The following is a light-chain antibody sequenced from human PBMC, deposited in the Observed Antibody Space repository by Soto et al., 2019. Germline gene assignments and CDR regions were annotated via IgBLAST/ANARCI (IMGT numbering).Light chain of an antibody. Sequence: EIVMTQSPGTLSVSPGERATLSCRASQSVSSNLAWYQQKPGQAPRLIIYGASTRATGIPARFSGSGSGTEFTLTISSLQSEDFAVYYCQQYNNWPFTFGPGTKVD. CDR2: GAS. CDR3: QQYNNWPFT. V-gene: IGKV3-15*01. CDR1: QSVSSN. J-gene: IGKJ3*01.